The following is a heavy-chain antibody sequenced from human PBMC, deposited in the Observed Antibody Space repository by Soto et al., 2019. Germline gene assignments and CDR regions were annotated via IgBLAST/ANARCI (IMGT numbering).Heavy chain of an antibody. J-gene: IGHJ4*02. CDR3: VKVGVVCSGGRCYSNLGD. CDR2: ISYDGSNK. V-gene: IGHV3-30*18. Sequence: PGGSLRLSCAASGFTFSSYGMHWVRQAPGKGLEWVAVISYDGSNKYYADSVKGRFTISRDNSKNTLYLQMNSLRAEDTAVYYCVKVGVVCSGGRCYSNLGDWGQGMLVTVSS. CDR1: GFTFSSYG. D-gene: IGHD2-15*01.